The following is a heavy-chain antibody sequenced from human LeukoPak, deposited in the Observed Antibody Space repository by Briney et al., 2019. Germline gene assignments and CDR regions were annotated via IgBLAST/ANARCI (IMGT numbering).Heavy chain of an antibody. J-gene: IGHJ3*02. V-gene: IGHV3-30*04. CDR2: ISYDGSNK. CDR3: ASLYGSNDAFDI. CDR1: GFTFSSYA. Sequence: GGSLRLSCAASGFTFSSYAMHWVRQAPGKGLEWVAVISYDGSNKYYADSVKGRFTISRDNSKNTLYLQMNSLRAEDTAVYYCASLYGSNDAFDIWGQGTMVTVSS. D-gene: IGHD3-10*01.